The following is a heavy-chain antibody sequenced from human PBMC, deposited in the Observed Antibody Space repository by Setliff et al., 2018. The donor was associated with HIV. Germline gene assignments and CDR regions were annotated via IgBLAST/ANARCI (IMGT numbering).Heavy chain of an antibody. CDR2: IYYSGRT. CDR1: GGSISSSSYY. D-gene: IGHD6-19*01. V-gene: IGHV4-39*01. Sequence: SETLSLTCTVPGGSISSSSYYWGWIRQPPGKGLEWIGSIYYSGRTYYNPSLKSRVTISVDTSKNQFSLKLSSVTAADTAVYYCARHDGGGWYVRVLATSFDYWGQGTLVTVSS. CDR3: ARHDGGGWYVRVLATSFDY. J-gene: IGHJ4*02.